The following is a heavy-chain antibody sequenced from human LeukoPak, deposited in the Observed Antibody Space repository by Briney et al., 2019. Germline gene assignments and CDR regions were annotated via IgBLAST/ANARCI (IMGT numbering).Heavy chain of an antibody. CDR2: IDIPGNT. V-gene: IGHV3-13*01. J-gene: IGHJ5*02. Sequence: GGSLRLSCAASGFTLSTYDMHWVRHPPGKGLEWVSSIDIPGNTYYPDSVKGRFTMSRESAKNSLYLQMNSLRVGDTAVYYCARAVAGTHWFDPWGQGTLVTVSS. D-gene: IGHD6-19*01. CDR1: GFTLSTYD. CDR3: ARAVAGTHWFDP.